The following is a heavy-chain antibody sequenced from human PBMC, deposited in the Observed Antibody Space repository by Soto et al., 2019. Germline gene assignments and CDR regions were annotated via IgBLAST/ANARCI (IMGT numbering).Heavy chain of an antibody. CDR2: ISSSGSTI. J-gene: IGHJ6*02. V-gene: IGHV3-48*03. CDR3: AREGYYDSSGDLRYYYYGMDV. D-gene: IGHD3-22*01. CDR1: GFTFSSYE. Sequence: PGGSLRLSCAASGFTFSSYEMNWVRQARGKGLEWVSYISSSGSTIYYADSVKGRFTISRDNAKNSLYLQMNSLRAEDTAVYYCAREGYYDSSGDLRYYYYGMDVWGQGTTVTVSS.